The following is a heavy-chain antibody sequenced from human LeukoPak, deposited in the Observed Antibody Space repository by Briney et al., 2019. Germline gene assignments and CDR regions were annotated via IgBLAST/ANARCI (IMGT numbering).Heavy chain of an antibody. CDR3: ARVPLGYSSGWYHLDY. V-gene: IGHV1-2*02. D-gene: IGHD6-19*01. J-gene: IGHJ4*02. CDR2: INPNSGGT. Sequence: ASVKVSCKASGYTFIGYYMHWVRQAPGQGLEWMGWINPNSGGTNYAQKFQGRVTMTRDTSISTAYMELSRLRSDDTAVYYCARVPLGYSSGWYHLDYWGQGTLVTVSS. CDR1: GYTFIGYY.